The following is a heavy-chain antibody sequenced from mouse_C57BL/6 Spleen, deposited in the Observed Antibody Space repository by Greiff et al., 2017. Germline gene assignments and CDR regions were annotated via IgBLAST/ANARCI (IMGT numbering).Heavy chain of an antibody. CDR1: GYTFTCYW. CDR3: ARMGASRQRSTYYAKNY. Sequence: QVQLHQPGAELVRPGSSVKLSCKASGYTFTCYWMQWVKQRPIQGLEWIGNIDPSDSETHYNQKFKDKATLTVDKSSSTAYMQLSSLTSEDSAVYYCARMGASRQRSTYYAKNYWGQGTSVTLSS. J-gene: IGHJ4*01. CDR2: IDPSDSET. V-gene: IGHV1-52*01. D-gene: IGHD3-2*02.